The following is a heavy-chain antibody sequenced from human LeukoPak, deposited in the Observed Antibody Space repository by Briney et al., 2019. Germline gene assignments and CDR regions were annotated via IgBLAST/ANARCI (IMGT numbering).Heavy chain of an antibody. CDR3: ARDDAVTTGVAFDI. J-gene: IGHJ3*02. Sequence: PSETLSLTCAVYGGSFSGYYWSWIRQPPAKGLEWIGEINHSGSTNYNPSLKSRVTISVDTSKNQFSLKLSSVTAADTAVYYCARDDAVTTGVAFDIWGQGTMVTVSS. V-gene: IGHV4-34*01. D-gene: IGHD4-17*01. CDR1: GGSFSGYY. CDR2: INHSGST.